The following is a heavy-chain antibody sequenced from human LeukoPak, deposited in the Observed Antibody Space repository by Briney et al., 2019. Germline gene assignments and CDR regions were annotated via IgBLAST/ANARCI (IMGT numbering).Heavy chain of an antibody. CDR2: IIPIFGTA. CDR1: GYTFTSYG. J-gene: IGHJ6*03. CDR3: ARVIVATSSYYYMDV. D-gene: IGHD5-12*01. V-gene: IGHV1-69*06. Sequence: VASVKVSCKASGYTFTSYGISWVRQAPGQGLEWMGGIIPIFGTANYAQKFQGRVTITADKSTSTAYMELSSLRSEDTAVYYCARVIVATSSYYYMDVWGKGTTVTVSS.